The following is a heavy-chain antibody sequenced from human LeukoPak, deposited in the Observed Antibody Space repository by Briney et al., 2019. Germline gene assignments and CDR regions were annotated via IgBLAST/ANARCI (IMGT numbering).Heavy chain of an antibody. J-gene: IGHJ4*02. Sequence: PGGSLRLSCAASGFTFSSYWMSRVRQAPGKGLEWVANINQHGTDKYYVDSVRGRFTISRDNAKNSLYLQMNSLRAEDTAVYYCAANGGPFDFWGQGTLVTVSS. V-gene: IGHV3-7*05. CDR1: GFTFSSYW. CDR2: INQHGTDK. CDR3: AANGGPFDF. D-gene: IGHD4-23*01.